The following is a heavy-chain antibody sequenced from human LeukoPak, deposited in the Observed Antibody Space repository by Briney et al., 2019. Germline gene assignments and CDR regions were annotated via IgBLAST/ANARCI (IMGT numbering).Heavy chain of an antibody. V-gene: IGHV5-51*01. CDR3: ARQRRSDYGVRGAFDI. J-gene: IGHJ3*02. Sequence: GESLQISCQGSGYSFTSYWIGWVRQLPGKGLEWMGIIYPGDSDTRYSPSFQGQVTISADKSISTAYLQWSSLKASDTAMYYCARQRRSDYGVRGAFDIWGQGTMVTVSS. CDR2: IYPGDSDT. CDR1: GYSFTSYW. D-gene: IGHD4-17*01.